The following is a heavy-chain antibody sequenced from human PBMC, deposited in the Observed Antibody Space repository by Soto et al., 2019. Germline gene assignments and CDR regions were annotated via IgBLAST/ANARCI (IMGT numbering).Heavy chain of an antibody. CDR2: ISSNGGST. V-gene: IGHV3-64D*06. J-gene: IGHJ4*02. CDR1: GFTFSSYA. Sequence: GGSLRLSCSASGFTFSSYAMHWVRQAPGKGLEYVSAISSNGGSTYYADSVKGRFTISRDNSKNTLYLQMSSLRAEDTAVYYCVKSGRWLQLPRPFDYWVQGTLVTVSS. CDR3: VKSGRWLQLPRPFDY. D-gene: IGHD5-12*01.